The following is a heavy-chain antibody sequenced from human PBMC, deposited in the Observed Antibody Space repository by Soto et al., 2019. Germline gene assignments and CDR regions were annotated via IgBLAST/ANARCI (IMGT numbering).Heavy chain of an antibody. J-gene: IGHJ4*02. D-gene: IGHD3-16*01. CDR1: GGSISSSSYY. Sequence: SETLSLTCTVSGGSISSSSYYWVWFRQPPGKGLEWIGSIYYSGSTYYNPSLKSRVTISVDTSKNQFSLKLSSVTAADTAGYYCARLWGLTETHGYWGQGTQVTVSS. CDR2: IYYSGST. V-gene: IGHV4-39*01. CDR3: ARLWGLTETHGY.